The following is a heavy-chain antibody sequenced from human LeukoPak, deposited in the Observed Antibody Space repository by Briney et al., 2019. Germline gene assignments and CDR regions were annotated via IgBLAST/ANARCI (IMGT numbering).Heavy chain of an antibody. Sequence: GGSLRLSCATSGFTFSTYDMHWVRQATGKGLEWVSGIGTAGDTYYSESVKGRFTISREDAKNSFYLQMNRLRVGDTAVYYCARDRHYYDSSGYYSWYLDLWGRGTLVTVSA. CDR1: GFTFSTYD. J-gene: IGHJ2*01. V-gene: IGHV3-13*04. CDR3: ARDRHYYDSSGYYSWYLDL. CDR2: IGTAGDT. D-gene: IGHD3-22*01.